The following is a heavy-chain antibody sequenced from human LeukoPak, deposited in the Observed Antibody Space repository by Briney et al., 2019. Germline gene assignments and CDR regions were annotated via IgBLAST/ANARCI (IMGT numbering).Heavy chain of an antibody. CDR2: INPNSGGT. Sequence: ASVKVSCKASGGTFSSYAISWVRQAPGQGLEWMGWINPNSGGTNYAQKFQGRVTMTRDTSISTAYMELSRLRSDDTAVYYCARDPPRVTMIVVAPDYWGQGTLVTVSS. CDR1: GGTFSSYA. CDR3: ARDPPRVTMIVVAPDY. V-gene: IGHV1-2*02. D-gene: IGHD3-22*01. J-gene: IGHJ4*02.